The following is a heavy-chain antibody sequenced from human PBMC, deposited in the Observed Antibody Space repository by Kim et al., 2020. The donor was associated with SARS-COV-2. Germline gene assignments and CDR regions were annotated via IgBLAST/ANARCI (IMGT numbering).Heavy chain of an antibody. CDR2: MSASGGDT. V-gene: IGHV3-23*01. CDR3: AKVTTLTAPFYDY. Sequence: GGSLRLSCAASGFTFSSYALSWVRQAPGKGLEWVSRMSASGGDTYYADSVQGRFTISRDSSKNALNLEMNSLRAEDTALYYCAKVTTLTAPFYDYWGQGTLVTVSS. J-gene: IGHJ4*02. D-gene: IGHD4-4*01. CDR1: GFTFSSYA.